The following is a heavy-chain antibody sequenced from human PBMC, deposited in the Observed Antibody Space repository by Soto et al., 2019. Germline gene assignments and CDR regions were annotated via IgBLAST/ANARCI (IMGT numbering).Heavy chain of an antibody. J-gene: IGHJ4*02. V-gene: IGHV4-59*01. D-gene: IGHD3-22*01. Sequence: SETLSLTCTVSGGSISSYYWSWIRQPPGKGLEWIGYIYYSGSTNYNPSLKSRVTISVDTSKNQFSLKLSSVTAADTAVYYCARAKYYYDSSGYYPWRFDYWGQGTLVAVSS. CDR2: IYYSGST. CDR3: ARAKYYYDSSGYYPWRFDY. CDR1: GGSISSYY.